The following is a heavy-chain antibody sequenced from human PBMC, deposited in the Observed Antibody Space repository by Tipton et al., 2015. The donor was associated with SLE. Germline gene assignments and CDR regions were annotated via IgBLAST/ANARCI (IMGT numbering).Heavy chain of an antibody. Sequence: TLSLTCAVYGGSFSGYYWSWIRQPPGKGLEWIGYIYYSGSTDYNPSLKSRVTMSIDTSKNQFFLKLTSVTAADTAVYYCARVALRVWFNRFDSWGQGTLVTVSS. V-gene: IGHV4-59*08. D-gene: IGHD2-15*01. CDR1: GGSFSGYY. J-gene: IGHJ5*01. CDR3: ARVALRVWFNRFDS. CDR2: IYYSGST.